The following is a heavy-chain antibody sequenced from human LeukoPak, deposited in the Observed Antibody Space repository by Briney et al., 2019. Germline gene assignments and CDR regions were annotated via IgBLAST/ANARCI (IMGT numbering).Heavy chain of an antibody. CDR2: ISYDGSNK. CDR1: GFTFSSYA. CDR3: ARDRVVVAAQGLDY. D-gene: IGHD2-15*01. V-gene: IGHV3-30*04. Sequence: GGSLRLSCAASGFTFSSYAMHWVRQAPGKGLEWVAVISYDGSNKYYADSVKGRFTISRDNSKNTLYLQMNSLRAEDTAAYYCARDRVVVAAQGLDYWGQGTLVTVSS. J-gene: IGHJ4*02.